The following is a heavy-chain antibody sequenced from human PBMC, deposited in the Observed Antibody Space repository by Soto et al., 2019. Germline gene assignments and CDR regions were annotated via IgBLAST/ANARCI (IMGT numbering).Heavy chain of an antibody. CDR2: IYDSGST. CDR3: ARSMDTARVDY. CDR1: GGSISSGCYY. V-gene: IGHV4-31*03. Sequence: QVQLQESGPGLVKPSQTLSLTCTVSGGSISSGCYYWSWIRQHPGKGLEWIGYIYDSGSTYYNPSLKSRVTISVDTSKNQFSLKLSSVTAADTAVYYCARSMDTARVDYWGQGTLVTGSS. D-gene: IGHD5-18*01. J-gene: IGHJ4*02.